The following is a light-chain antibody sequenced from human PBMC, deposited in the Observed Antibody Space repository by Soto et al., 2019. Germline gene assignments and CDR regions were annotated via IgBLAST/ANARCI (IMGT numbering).Light chain of an antibody. Sequence: EIVMTQSPATLSVSPGEKATLSCRASQSVSSNLAWYQQKPGQAPRLLIYGASTRATGIPARFSGSGSGTDFTLTISSRQSEDFAVYYCQQYDNWPTCTFGQGTKVEIK. CDR2: GAS. V-gene: IGKV3-15*01. J-gene: IGKJ1*01. CDR3: QQYDNWPTCT. CDR1: QSVSSN.